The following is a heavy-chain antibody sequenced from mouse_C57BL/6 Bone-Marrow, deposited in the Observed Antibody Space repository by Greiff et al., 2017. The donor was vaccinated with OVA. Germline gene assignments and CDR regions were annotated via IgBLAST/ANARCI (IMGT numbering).Heavy chain of an antibody. CDR2: INPNNGGT. CDR3: ARDYGSSSYYYAMDY. V-gene: IGHV1-26*01. Sequence: EVQLQQSGPELVKPGASVKISCKASGYTFTDYYMNWVKQSHGKSLEWIGDINPNNGGTSYNQKFKGKATLTVDKSSSTAYMELRSPTSEDSAVYYCARDYGSSSYYYAMDYWGQGTSVTVSS. J-gene: IGHJ4*01. CDR1: GYTFTDYY. D-gene: IGHD1-1*01.